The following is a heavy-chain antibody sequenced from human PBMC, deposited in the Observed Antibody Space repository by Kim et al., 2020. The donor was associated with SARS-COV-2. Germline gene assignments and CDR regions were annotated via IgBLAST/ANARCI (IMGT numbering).Heavy chain of an antibody. CDR3: ARVDLGYCSSTSCQSYYYYGMDV. D-gene: IGHD2-2*01. V-gene: IGHV4-34*01. Sequence: SETLSLTCAVYGGSFSGYYWSWIRQPPGKWLEWIGEINHSGSTNYNPSLKSRVTISVDTSKNQFSLKLSSVTAADTAVYYCARVDLGYCSSTSCQSYYYYGMDVWGQGTTVTVSS. CDR2: INHSGST. J-gene: IGHJ6*02. CDR1: GGSFSGYY.